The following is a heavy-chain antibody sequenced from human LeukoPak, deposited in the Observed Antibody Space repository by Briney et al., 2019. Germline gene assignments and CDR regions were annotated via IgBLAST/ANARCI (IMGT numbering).Heavy chain of an antibody. CDR3: AKPSYYYDRGNDAFDI. CDR1: GFTFSSYA. Sequence: GGSLRLSCAASGFTFSSYAMSWVRQAPGKGLEWVSAISGSGGSTYYADSVKGRFTISRDNSKNTLYLQMNSLRAEDTAVYYCAKPSYYYDRGNDAFDIWGQGTMVTVSS. V-gene: IGHV3-23*01. CDR2: ISGSGGST. J-gene: IGHJ3*02. D-gene: IGHD3-10*02.